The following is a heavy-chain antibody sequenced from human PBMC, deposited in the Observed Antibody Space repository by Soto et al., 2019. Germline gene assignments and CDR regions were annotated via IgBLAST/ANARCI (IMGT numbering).Heavy chain of an antibody. CDR3: STDLSGQYDY. J-gene: IGHJ4*02. CDR2: TNEDGSRT. V-gene: IGHV3-74*01. CDR1: GFSFSNYW. D-gene: IGHD3-16*02. Sequence: EVQLVESGGGLVQSGGSLRLSCAASGFSFSNYWMHWVRQAPGKGLVWVSRTNEDGSRTDYADSVQGRFTISRDNANNALYLHMNSLRAEYTAIYYCSTDLSGQYDYWGQGVLVTVSS.